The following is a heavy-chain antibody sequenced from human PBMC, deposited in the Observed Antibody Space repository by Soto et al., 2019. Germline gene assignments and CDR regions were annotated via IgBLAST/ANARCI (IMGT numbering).Heavy chain of an antibody. V-gene: IGHV3-33*01. D-gene: IGHD3-3*01. CDR2: IWYDGSNK. J-gene: IGHJ4*02. CDR1: GFTFSSYG. CDR3: AREGGQYYDFWSGFQT. Sequence: QAQLVESGGGVVQPGRSLRLSCAASGFTFSSYGMHWVRQAPGKGLEWVAVIWYDGSNKYYADSVKGRFTISRDNSKNTLYLQMNSLRAEDTAVYYCAREGGQYYDFWSGFQTWGQGTLVTVSS.